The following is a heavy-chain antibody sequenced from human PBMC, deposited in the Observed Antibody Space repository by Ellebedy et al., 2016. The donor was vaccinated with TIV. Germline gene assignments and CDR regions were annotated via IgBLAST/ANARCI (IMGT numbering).Heavy chain of an antibody. V-gene: IGHV1-3*01. J-gene: IGHJ4*02. D-gene: IGHD6-13*01. Sequence: AASVKVSCKASGYTFTSYAMHWVRQAPGQRLEWMGWINAGNGNTKYSQKFQGRVTITADKSTSTAYMELSSLRSEDTAVYYCALRVQQSDYWGQGTLVTVSS. CDR1: GYTFTSYA. CDR2: INAGNGNT. CDR3: ALRVQQSDY.